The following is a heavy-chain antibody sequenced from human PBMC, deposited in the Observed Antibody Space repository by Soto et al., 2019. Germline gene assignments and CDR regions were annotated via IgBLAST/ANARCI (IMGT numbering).Heavy chain of an antibody. Sequence: QVTLKESGPVVVKPTETLTLTCTVSVFSLSNTRLGVSWIRQPPWKALEWLAHIFSNDEKSYSTSLKNRLTISKDTSRSQVVLTMTNVDPVDSDTYSCARIKDCSRTDCYLASFDPWGQGTLVTVSS. J-gene: IGHJ5*02. D-gene: IGHD2-2*01. CDR3: ARIKDCSRTDCYLASFDP. V-gene: IGHV2-26*01. CDR1: VFSLSNTRLG. CDR2: IFSNDEK.